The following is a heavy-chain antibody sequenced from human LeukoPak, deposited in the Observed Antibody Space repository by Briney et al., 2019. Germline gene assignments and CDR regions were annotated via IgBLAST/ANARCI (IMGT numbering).Heavy chain of an antibody. V-gene: IGHV3-30-3*01. CDR3: ARGGYSSGWASGFDY. CDR2: ISYGGGDE. CDR1: GFTLSGYD. J-gene: IGHJ4*02. Sequence: GRSLRLSCSASGFTLSGYDMLWVRQAPGKGLEWLTLISYGGGDEYYAESVRGRFTISRDNSKNTLYLQMNSLRPEDTALYYCARGGYSSGWASGFDYWGQGTLVTVSS. D-gene: IGHD6-19*01.